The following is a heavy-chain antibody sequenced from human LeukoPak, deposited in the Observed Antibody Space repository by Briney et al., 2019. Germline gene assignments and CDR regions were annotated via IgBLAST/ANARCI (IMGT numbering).Heavy chain of an antibody. CDR3: ARVVGFVAVIDAFDI. J-gene: IGHJ3*02. V-gene: IGHV4-30-4*01. Sequence: SQTLSLTCTVSGGSLSSGDYYWRWIRQPPGKGLEWIEYIYYSGSTYYNPSLKSRVTISVDTSKNQFSLKLSSVTAADTAVYYCARVVGFVAVIDAFDIWGQGTMVTVSS. CDR2: IYYSGST. D-gene: IGHD1-26*01. CDR1: GGSLSSGDYY.